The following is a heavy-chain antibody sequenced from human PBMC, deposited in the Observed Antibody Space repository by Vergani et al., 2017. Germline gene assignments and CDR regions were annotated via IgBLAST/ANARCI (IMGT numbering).Heavy chain of an antibody. CDR1: GFTVSSNY. J-gene: IGHJ4*02. CDR3: AKPAYPRRYCSSTSCLYFDY. CDR2: IYSGGST. V-gene: IGHV3-53*01. Sequence: EVQLVESGGGLIQPGGSLRLSCAASGFTVSSNYMSWVRQAPGKGLEWVSVIYSGGSTYYADSVKGRFTISRDNSKNTLYLQMNSLRAEDTAVYYCAKPAYPRRYCSSTSCLYFDYWGQGTLVTVSS. D-gene: IGHD2-2*01.